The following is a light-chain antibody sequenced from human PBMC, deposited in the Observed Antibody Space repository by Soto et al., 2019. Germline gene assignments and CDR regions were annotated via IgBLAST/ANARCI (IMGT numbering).Light chain of an antibody. CDR1: QTISSW. CDR3: QHYNSYSEA. Sequence: DIQMTQSPSPLSGSVGDRVTITCRASQTISSWLAWYQQKPGKAPKLLIYKASTLKSGVPSRFSGSGSGTEFTLTIISLQPDDFATYYFQHYNSYSEAFGQGTNVELK. CDR2: KAS. J-gene: IGKJ1*01. V-gene: IGKV1-5*03.